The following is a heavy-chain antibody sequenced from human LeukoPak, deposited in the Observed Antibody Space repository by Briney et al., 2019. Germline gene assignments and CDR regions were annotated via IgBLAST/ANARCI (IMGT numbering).Heavy chain of an antibody. V-gene: IGHV4-61*01. Sequence: PSETLSLTCTVSSGSISTSNYYWSWIRQPPGKGLEWIGYIYYTGSTNYNPSLKSRVTISVDTSKNQFSLNLSSVTAADTAVYYCARSLRIPYYFDYWGQGTLVTVSS. D-gene: IGHD2-15*01. CDR3: ARSLRIPYYFDY. J-gene: IGHJ4*02. CDR2: IYYTGST. CDR1: SGSISTSNYY.